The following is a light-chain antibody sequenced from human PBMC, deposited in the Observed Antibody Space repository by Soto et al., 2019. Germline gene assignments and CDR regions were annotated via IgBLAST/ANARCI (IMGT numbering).Light chain of an antibody. J-gene: IGKJ4*01. CDR1: QSVSGN. Sequence: EVVLTQSPATLSLSPGERATLSCRASQSVSGNLAWYQQKPGRAPRVFFYGVSNRATGVPARFSGSGSGTDFTLTISSLEPEDFGVYYCQQRSNWLALRFGGGTKVEIK. CDR3: QQRSNWLALR. CDR2: GVS. V-gene: IGKV3-11*01.